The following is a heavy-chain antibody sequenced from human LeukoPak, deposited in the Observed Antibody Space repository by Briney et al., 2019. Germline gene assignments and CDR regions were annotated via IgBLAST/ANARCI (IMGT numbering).Heavy chain of an antibody. CDR3: ARDKRADIVPIVLDY. CDR2: TSASAGNS. Sequence: GGSLRLSCAASGLTFSSYAMAWVRQAPGKGLECLSATSASAGNSYYADSVKGRFTISRDNSKNMLYLQMSSLRAEDTAVYYCARDKRADIVPIVLDYWGQGSLVTVSS. V-gene: IGHV3-23*01. D-gene: IGHD5-12*01. CDR1: GLTFSSYA. J-gene: IGHJ4*02.